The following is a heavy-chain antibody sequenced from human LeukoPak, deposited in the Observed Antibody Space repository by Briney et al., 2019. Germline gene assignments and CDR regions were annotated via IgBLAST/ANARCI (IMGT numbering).Heavy chain of an antibody. V-gene: IGHV3-11*06. CDR3: ARSGNYDC. CDR1: GLMFSEYD. Sequence: GGSLRLSCAASGLMFSEYDMSWIRQAPGKGLEWVSYITSSGTYTNYADSVKGRFTISRDNAKNSLYLQMNSLRDEDTAVYYCARSGNYDCWGQGTLVTVSP. D-gene: IGHD1-1*01. CDR2: ITSSGTYT. J-gene: IGHJ4*02.